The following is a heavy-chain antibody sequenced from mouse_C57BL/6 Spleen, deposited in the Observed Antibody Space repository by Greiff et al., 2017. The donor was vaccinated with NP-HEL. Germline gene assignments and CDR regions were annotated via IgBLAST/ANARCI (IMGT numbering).Heavy chain of an antibody. J-gene: IGHJ2*01. V-gene: IGHV1-80*01. CDR3: ARSKTGKWYYFDY. Sequence: LVESGAELVKPGASVKISCKASGYAFSSYWMNWVKQRPGKGLEWIGQIYPGDGDTNYNGKFKGKATLTADKSSSTAYMQLSSLTSEDSAVYFCARSKTGKWYYFDYWGQGTTLTVSS. D-gene: IGHD4-1*01. CDR1: GYAFSSYW. CDR2: IYPGDGDT.